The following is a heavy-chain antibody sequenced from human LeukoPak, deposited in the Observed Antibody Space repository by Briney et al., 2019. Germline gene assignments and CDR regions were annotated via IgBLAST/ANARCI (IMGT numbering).Heavy chain of an antibody. CDR1: GDSVSSNSAA. V-gene: IGHV6-1*01. J-gene: IGHJ4*02. CDR2: TYYRSKWYN. Sequence: SQTLSLTSAISGDSVSSNSAAWNWSRQSPSRGLEWLGRTYYRSKWYNDYAVSVKNRITINPATSKNQFSLQLHSVTPEDTAVYYCAREINNWGSGVFDYWGQGTLVTVSS. CDR3: AREINNWGSGVFDY. D-gene: IGHD7-27*01.